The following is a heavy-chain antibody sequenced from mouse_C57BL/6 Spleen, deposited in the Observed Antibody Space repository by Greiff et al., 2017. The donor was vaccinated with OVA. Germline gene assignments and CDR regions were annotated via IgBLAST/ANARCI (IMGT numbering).Heavy chain of an antibody. J-gene: IGHJ2*01. V-gene: IGHV1-59*01. CDR2: NDPSDSYT. D-gene: IGHD1-1*01. Sequence: QVQLQQPGAELVRPGTSVKLSCKASGYTFTSYWMHWVKQRPGQGLEWIGVNDPSDSYTNYNQKFKGKATLTVDTSSSTAYMQLSSLTSEDSAVYYCARGLFLTKDDYWGQGTTLTVSS. CDR1: GYTFTSYW. CDR3: ARGLFLTKDDY.